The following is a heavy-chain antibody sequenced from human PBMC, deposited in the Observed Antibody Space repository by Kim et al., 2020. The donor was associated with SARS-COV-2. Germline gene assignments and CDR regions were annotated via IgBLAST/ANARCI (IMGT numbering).Heavy chain of an antibody. V-gene: IGHV3-30*18. CDR2: ISYDGSNK. CDR1: GFTFSSYG. Sequence: GGSLRLSCAASGFTFSSYGMHWVRQAPGKGLEWVAVISYDGSNKYYADSVKGRFTISRDNSKNTLYLQMNSLRAEDTAVYYCAKNNGTVTTLDYWGQGTLVTVSS. CDR3: AKNNGTVTTLDY. D-gene: IGHD4-17*01. J-gene: IGHJ4*02.